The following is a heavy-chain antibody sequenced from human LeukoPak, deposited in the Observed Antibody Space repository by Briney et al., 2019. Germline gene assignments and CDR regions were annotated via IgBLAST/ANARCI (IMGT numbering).Heavy chain of an antibody. Sequence: ASVKVTCKASGYTFTGYYMHWVRQAPGQGLEWMGWINPNSGDTHYAQKFQGRVTMTRDTSINTAYMELSRLRSDDTAVYYCARDQAFVYSSGGTCYDDHGAQGPLVTVSS. CDR3: ARDQAFVYSSGGTCYDDH. CDR1: GYTFTGYY. J-gene: IGHJ4*02. CDR2: INPNSGDT. V-gene: IGHV1-2*02. D-gene: IGHD2-15*01.